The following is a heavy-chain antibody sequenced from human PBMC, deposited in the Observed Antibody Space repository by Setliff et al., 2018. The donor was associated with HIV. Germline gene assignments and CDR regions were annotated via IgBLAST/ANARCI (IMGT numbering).Heavy chain of an antibody. V-gene: IGHV4-31*03. CDR2: IYYSGSV. D-gene: IGHD4-4*01. CDR3: ARDDSNYRQHGMDV. J-gene: IGHJ6*02. Sequence: SETLSLTCSVSGGAISGSGYYWSWIRQPPGKALEWIGYIYYSGSVYYNPSLKSRLTTSVDTSKNQFSVKLNSVTAEDTAVYYCARDDSNYRQHGMDVWGQGTTVTVSS. CDR1: GGAISGSGYY.